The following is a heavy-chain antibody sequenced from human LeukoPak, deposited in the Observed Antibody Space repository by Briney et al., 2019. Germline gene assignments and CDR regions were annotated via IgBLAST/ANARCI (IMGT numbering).Heavy chain of an antibody. CDR3: AKDRTAGYDGLVDY. J-gene: IGHJ4*02. V-gene: IGHV3-23*01. D-gene: IGHD5-12*01. Sequence: GGSLRLSCATSGFTFSSYTMSWVRQAPGKGLEWVSAIGGSGGSTYYADSVKGRFTISRDNSKNTLYLQMNSLRAEDTAVYYCAKDRTAGYDGLVDYWGQGTLVTVSS. CDR2: IGGSGGST. CDR1: GFTFSSYT.